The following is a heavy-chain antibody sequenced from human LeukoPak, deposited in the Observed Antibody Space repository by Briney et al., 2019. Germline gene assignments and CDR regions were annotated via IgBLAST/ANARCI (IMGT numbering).Heavy chain of an antibody. CDR2: ISSSSRYI. V-gene: IGHV3-21*01. D-gene: IGHD4-23*01. Sequence: GGSLRLSCAASGFALSDYSMSWVRQAPGKGLEWASAISSSSRYIYNADSVKGRFTISRDNAKNTLYLQMNSLRAEDTAVYYCARDKYGGNSNAFDIWGQGTLVTVSS. J-gene: IGHJ3*02. CDR3: ARDKYGGNSNAFDI. CDR1: GFALSDYS.